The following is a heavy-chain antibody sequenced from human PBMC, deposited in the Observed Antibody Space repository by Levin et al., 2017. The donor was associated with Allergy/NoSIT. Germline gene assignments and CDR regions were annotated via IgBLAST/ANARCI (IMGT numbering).Heavy chain of an antibody. J-gene: IGHJ4*02. CDR3: TTDPDLGGWLVPETY. CDR2: IKSKTDGGTT. V-gene: IGHV3-15*01. CDR1: GFTFSNAW. D-gene: IGHD6-19*01. Sequence: PGGSLRLSCAASGFTFSNAWMSWVRQAPGKGLEWVGRIKSKTDGGTTDYAAPVKGRFTIPRDDSKNTLYLQMNSLKTEDTAVYYCTTDPDLGGWLVPETYWGQGTLVTVSS.